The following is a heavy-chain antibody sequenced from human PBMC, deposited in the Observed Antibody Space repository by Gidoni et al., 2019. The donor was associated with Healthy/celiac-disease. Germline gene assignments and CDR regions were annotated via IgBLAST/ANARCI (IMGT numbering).Heavy chain of an antibody. Sequence: EVQLVESGGGLVKPGGSLRLSCAASGFTFSSYSMNWVRQAPGKGLEWVSSISSSSSYIYYADSVKGRFTISRDNAKNSLYLQMNSLRAEDTAVYYCASRRDYYDSSGYYYSAFDIWGQGTMVTVSS. D-gene: IGHD3-22*01. CDR2: ISSSSSYI. J-gene: IGHJ3*02. CDR1: GFTFSSYS. V-gene: IGHV3-21*01. CDR3: ASRRDYYDSSGYYYSAFDI.